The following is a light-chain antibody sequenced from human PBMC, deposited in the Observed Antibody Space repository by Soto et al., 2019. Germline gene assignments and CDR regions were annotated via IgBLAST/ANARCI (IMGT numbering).Light chain of an antibody. J-gene: IGKJ1*01. CDR3: MQPLQSWT. CDR1: QGLVLSDGNTY. CDR2: TIS. V-gene: IGKV2-30*01. Sequence: DVVMTQSPLSLPVPLGQPASISCRSSQGLVLSDGNTYLSWFHQRPGQSPRRLIYTISDRASGVPDRFSGSGSGTDFTLKISGLEAEDVGVYYCMQPLQSWTFGQGTKVDIK.